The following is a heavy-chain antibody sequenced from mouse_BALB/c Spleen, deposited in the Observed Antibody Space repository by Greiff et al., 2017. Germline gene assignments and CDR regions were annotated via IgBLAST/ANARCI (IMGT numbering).Heavy chain of an antibody. V-gene: IGHV1S127*01. J-gene: IGHJ2*01. CDR3: ARNYGYDYFDY. CDR1: GYSFTSYW. CDR2: IDPSDSET. D-gene: IGHD1-2*01. Sequence: QVQLQQSGPQLVRPGASVKISCKASGYSFTSYWMHWVKQRPGQGLEWIGMIDPSDSETRLNQKFKDKATLTVDKSSSTAYMQLSSPTSEDSAVYYCARNYGYDYFDYWGQGTTLTVSS.